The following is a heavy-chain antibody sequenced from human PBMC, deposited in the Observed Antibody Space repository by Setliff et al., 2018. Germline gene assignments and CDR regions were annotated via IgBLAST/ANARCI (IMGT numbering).Heavy chain of an antibody. J-gene: IGHJ3*02. Sequence: PSETLSLICGVSGVSITSGHYWGWIRQSPGKGLEWLATIHQRGRTYYNPSLNSRVTISLDTSKNHFSLKLRSVTAEDSAVYYCASPGRDNLDSPFDAFDIWGQGTKVTVSS. CDR3: ASPGRDNLDSPFDAFDI. CDR2: IHQRGRT. V-gene: IGHV4-38-2*01. D-gene: IGHD3-3*01. CDR1: GVSITSGHY.